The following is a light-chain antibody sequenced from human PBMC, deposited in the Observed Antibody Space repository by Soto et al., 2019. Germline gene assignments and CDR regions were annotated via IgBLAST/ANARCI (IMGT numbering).Light chain of an antibody. V-gene: IGKV1-39*01. CDR2: GAS. CDR3: QQSYTTTRT. Sequence: DIQMTQSPSPLSASVGDSVTITCRASQSIGSYLTWYQQRPGKAPRLLIYGASNLHSGVRSRFSGSGSGTDFTLTISSLQPEDFGIYYCQQSYTTTRTFGQGTKVDIK. CDR1: QSIGSY. J-gene: IGKJ2*01.